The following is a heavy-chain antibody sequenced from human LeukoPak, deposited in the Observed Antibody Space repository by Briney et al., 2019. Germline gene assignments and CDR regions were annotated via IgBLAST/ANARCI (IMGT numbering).Heavy chain of an antibody. CDR2: IYYSGST. Sequence: SETLSLTCTVSGGSISSGGYYWSWIRQHPGKGLEWIGYIYYSGSTYYNPSLKSRVTISVDTSKNQFSLKLSSVTAADTAVYYCARDFGGPNYGSGSYTYYYYGMDVWGQGTRSPSP. V-gene: IGHV4-31*03. CDR1: GGSISSGGYY. CDR3: ARDFGGPNYGSGSYTYYYYGMDV. J-gene: IGHJ6*02. D-gene: IGHD3-10*01.